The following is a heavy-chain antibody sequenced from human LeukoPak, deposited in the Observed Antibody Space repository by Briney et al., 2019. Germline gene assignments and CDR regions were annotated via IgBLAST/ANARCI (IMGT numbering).Heavy chain of an antibody. CDR1: GFTFSTFW. D-gene: IGHD3-10*02. V-gene: IGHV3-48*04. J-gene: IGHJ6*04. CDR2: ISSSGSTI. Sequence: GGSLRLSCAASGFTFSTFWMTWVRQAPGKGLEWVSYISSSGSTIYYADSVKGRFTISRDNAKNSLYMQMNSLRAEDTAVYYCAELGITMIGGVWGKGTTVTISS. CDR3: AELGITMIGGV.